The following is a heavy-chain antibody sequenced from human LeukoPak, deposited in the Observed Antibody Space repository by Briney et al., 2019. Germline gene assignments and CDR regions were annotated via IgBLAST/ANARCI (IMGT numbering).Heavy chain of an antibody. J-gene: IGHJ3*02. CDR2: IYTSRST. D-gene: IGHD6-19*01. CDR1: GGSISSYY. Sequence: SETLSLTCTVSGGSISSYYWSWIRQPAGKGLEWIGRIYTSRSTNYNPSLKSRVTMSVDTSKNQFSLKLSSVNAADTAVYYCARDLSMAVAGDAFDIWGQGTMVAVSS. V-gene: IGHV4-4*07. CDR3: ARDLSMAVAGDAFDI.